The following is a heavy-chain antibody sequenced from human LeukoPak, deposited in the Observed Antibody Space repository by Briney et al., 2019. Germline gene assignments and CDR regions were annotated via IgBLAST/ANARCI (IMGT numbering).Heavy chain of an antibody. D-gene: IGHD3-22*01. CDR1: GFTFSSYA. CDR3: ARGVSEYYYDSSGYYTGSYDP. CDR2: IKSDGSRT. V-gene: IGHV3-74*01. Sequence: GGSLRLSCAASGFTFSSYAMSWVRQAPGKGLVWVSRIKSDGSRTSYADSVKGRFTISRDNAKNTLYLQMNSLRVEDTAVYYCARGVSEYYYDSSGYYTGSYDPWGQGTLVTVSS. J-gene: IGHJ5*02.